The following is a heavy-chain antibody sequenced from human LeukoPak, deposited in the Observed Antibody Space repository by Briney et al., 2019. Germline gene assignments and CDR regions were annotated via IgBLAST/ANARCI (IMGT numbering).Heavy chain of an antibody. D-gene: IGHD6-25*01. V-gene: IGHV3-33*01. CDR3: ARDSGHVFDI. Sequence: GGSLRLSCVASGFTFSTYGMHWVRQAPGKGLEWVAVIWYDGSNKYYGDSVKGRFTISRDNSKNTLYLQMNSLRAEDTAVYYCARDSGHVFDIWGQGTMVTVSS. CDR1: GFTFSTYG. CDR2: IWYDGSNK. J-gene: IGHJ3*02.